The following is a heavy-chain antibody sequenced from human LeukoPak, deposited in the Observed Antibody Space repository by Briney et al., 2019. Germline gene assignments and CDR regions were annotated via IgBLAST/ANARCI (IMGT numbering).Heavy chain of an antibody. CDR1: GFTFSSYG. CDR3: AKDYPIVVVPAAKWEDGAFDI. J-gene: IGHJ3*02. Sequence: PGGSLRLSCAASGFTFSSYGMHWVRQAPGKGLEWVAVISYDGSNKYYADSVKGRFTISRDNSKNTLYLQMNSLRAEDTAVYYCAKDYPIVVVPAAKWEDGAFDIWGQGTMVTVSS. CDR2: ISYDGSNK. D-gene: IGHD2-2*01. V-gene: IGHV3-30*19.